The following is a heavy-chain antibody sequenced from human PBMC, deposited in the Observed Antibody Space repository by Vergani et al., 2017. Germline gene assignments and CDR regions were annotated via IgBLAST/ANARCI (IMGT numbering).Heavy chain of an antibody. Sequence: QVQLQESGPGLVKPSETLSLTCSVSGDSMNTYYWTWIRQPPGKGLEWIGYIYDSGDTKYNPSLNSRVTISVDTSKKQFSLNLSSVTAAYTAVYYCASSSWPQYYFEYWGQGTLVTVSS. CDR3: ASSSWPQYYFEY. CDR2: IYDSGDT. CDR1: GDSMNTYY. D-gene: IGHD6-19*01. V-gene: IGHV4-59*01. J-gene: IGHJ4*02.